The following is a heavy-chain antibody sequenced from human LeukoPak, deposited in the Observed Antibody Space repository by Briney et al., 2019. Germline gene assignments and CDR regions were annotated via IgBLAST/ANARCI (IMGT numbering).Heavy chain of an antibody. J-gene: IGHJ5*02. CDR1: GYTFTSYD. Sequence: ASVKVSCKASGYTFTSYDINWVRQATGQGLEWMGWMNPNSGNTGYAQKFQGRVTITADESTSTAYMELSSLRSEDTAVYYCARQLWLGYCSSTSCWGFDPWGQGTLVTVSS. CDR3: ARQLWLGYCSSTSCWGFDP. D-gene: IGHD2-2*01. V-gene: IGHV1-8*01. CDR2: MNPNSGNT.